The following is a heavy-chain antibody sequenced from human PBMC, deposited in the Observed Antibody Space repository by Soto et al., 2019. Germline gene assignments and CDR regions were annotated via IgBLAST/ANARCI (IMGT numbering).Heavy chain of an antibody. CDR3: ARGQYSSGWYLGPENSKKGDNWFDP. CDR1: GGSISSGGYY. J-gene: IGHJ5*02. CDR2: IYYSGST. Sequence: PSETLSLTCTVSGGSISSGGYYWSWIRQHPGKGLEWIGYIYYSGSTYYNPSLKSRVTISVDTSKNQFSLKLSSVTAADTAVYYCARGQYSSGWYLGPENSKKGDNWFDPWGQGTLVTVSS. D-gene: IGHD6-19*01. V-gene: IGHV4-31*03.